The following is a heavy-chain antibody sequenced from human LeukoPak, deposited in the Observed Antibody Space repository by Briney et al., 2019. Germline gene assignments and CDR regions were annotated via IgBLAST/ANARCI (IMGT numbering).Heavy chain of an antibody. CDR1: GGSISSYY. Sequence: PSETLSLTCTVSGGSISSYYWSWIRQPPGKGLEWIGYIYYSGSTNYSPSLKSRVTISVDTSKNQFSLKLSSVTAADTAVYHCARAIGSGWYVYYFDYWGQGTPVTVSS. D-gene: IGHD6-19*01. CDR2: IYYSGST. CDR3: ARAIGSGWYVYYFDY. V-gene: IGHV4-59*01. J-gene: IGHJ4*02.